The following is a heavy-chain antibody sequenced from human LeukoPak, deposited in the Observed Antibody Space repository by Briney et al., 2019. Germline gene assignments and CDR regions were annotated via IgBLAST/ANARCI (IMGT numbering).Heavy chain of an antibody. CDR3: ARDPPLGYCGGDCGYFDL. CDR2: ISRSSTTI. D-gene: IGHD2-21*02. J-gene: IGHJ2*01. V-gene: IGHV3-48*02. CDR1: GFTFSSYS. Sequence: GGPLRLSCAASGFTFSSYSMNWVRQAPGKGLEWVSYISRSSTTIYYADSVKGRFTISRDNAKNSLYLQMNSLRDEDTAVYYCARDPPLGYCGGDCGYFDLWGRGTLVTVSS.